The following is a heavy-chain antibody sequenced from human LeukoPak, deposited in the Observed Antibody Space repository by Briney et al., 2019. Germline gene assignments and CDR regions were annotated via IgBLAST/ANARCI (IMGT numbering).Heavy chain of an antibody. D-gene: IGHD2-2*01. CDR1: GYTFTDYY. CDR3: ARAGIVVVPAAIGFDY. V-gene: IGHV1-2*02. Sequence: ASVKVSCKASGYTFTDYYIHWVRQAPGQGLEWMGWINPNSGGTNYAQKFQGRVTMTRDTSISTTYMELSRLRSDDTAVYYCARAGIVVVPAAIGFDYWGQGTLVTVSS. J-gene: IGHJ4*02. CDR2: INPNSGGT.